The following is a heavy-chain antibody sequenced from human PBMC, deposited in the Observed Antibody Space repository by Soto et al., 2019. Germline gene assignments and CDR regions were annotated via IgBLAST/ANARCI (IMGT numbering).Heavy chain of an antibody. J-gene: IGHJ4*02. Sequence: EVQLVESGGGLVQPGGSLRLSCAASGFTFSDHYMGWVRQATGKGLELVGRSRNKANSYSTEYAASVKARFTISRDESKNSLYLEMNSLKTEDTAVYYCARFSGSYTRGLDYWGQGTLVTVSS. V-gene: IGHV3-72*01. CDR1: GFTFSDHY. D-gene: IGHD1-26*01. CDR2: SRNKANSYST. CDR3: ARFSGSYTRGLDY.